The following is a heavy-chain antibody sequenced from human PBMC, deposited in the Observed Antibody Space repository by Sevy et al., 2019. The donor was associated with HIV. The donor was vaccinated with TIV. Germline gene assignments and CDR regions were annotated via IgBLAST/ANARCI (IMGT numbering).Heavy chain of an antibody. D-gene: IGHD3-16*01. CDR1: GFTFSSYS. V-gene: IGHV3-48*02. J-gene: IGHJ6*02. CDR2: ISSSSSTI. Sequence: GGSLRLSCAASGFTFSSYSMNWVRQSPGKGLEWVSYISSSSSTIYYADSVKGRFTISRDNAKNSLYLQMNSLRDEETAVYYCARDRRGSYYYYGMDVWGQGTTVTVSS. CDR3: ARDRRGSYYYYGMDV.